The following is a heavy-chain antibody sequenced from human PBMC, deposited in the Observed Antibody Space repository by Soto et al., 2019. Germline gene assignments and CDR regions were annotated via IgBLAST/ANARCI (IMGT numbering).Heavy chain of an antibody. D-gene: IGHD2-21*01. Sequence: QITLKESGPTLVKPTQTLTLTCTFSGFSLSTSGVVVAWFRQPPGKALGWLALIYWNDDKRYSPSLRSRLSINRDTSESQVVLTMTNMDPVDTATYFCAGRMSIAVGNFDYWGQGTLVTVSS. V-gene: IGHV2-5*01. J-gene: IGHJ4*02. CDR1: GFSLSTSGVV. CDR3: AGRMSIAVGNFDY. CDR2: IYWNDDK.